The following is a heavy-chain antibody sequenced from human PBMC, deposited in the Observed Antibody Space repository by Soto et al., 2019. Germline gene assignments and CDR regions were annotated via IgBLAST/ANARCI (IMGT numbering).Heavy chain of an antibody. J-gene: IGHJ3*01. Sequence: EMQLLESGGDLVQPGGSLSLSCAASGFTFSNYAMTWVRQAPGKGLEYVSAISGSGVTTYSPDSMKGRFTISRDNSKNTLYLQMHSLRAEDTAVYYCAKDRDDIGMVDALDVGGQGTMVTVSS. V-gene: IGHV3-23*01. D-gene: IGHD3-9*01. CDR2: ISGSGVTT. CDR1: GFTFSNYA. CDR3: AKDRDDIGMVDALDV.